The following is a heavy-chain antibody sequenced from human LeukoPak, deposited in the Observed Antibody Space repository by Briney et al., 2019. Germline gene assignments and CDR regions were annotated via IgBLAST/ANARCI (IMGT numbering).Heavy chain of an antibody. CDR3: ARKGRTAAPYWYFDL. D-gene: IGHD6-13*01. CDR1: GFTFSSYG. CDR2: IRYDGSNK. J-gene: IGHJ2*01. V-gene: IGHV3-30*02. Sequence: PGGSLRLSCAASGFTFSSYGMHWVRQAPGKGLEWVAFIRYDGSNKYYADSVKGRLTISRDNSKNTLYLQMNSLRAEDTAVYYCARKGRTAAPYWYFDLWGRGTLVTVSS.